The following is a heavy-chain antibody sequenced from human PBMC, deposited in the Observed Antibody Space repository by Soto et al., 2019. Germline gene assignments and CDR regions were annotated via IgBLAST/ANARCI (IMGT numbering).Heavy chain of an antibody. Sequence: GGSLRLSCAASGVTFSNYAMTWVRQTPGKGLEWVSGISGSGGTTFYAGSVKGRFSIFRDNSKNTMYLQLNSLRAEDTAIYYCALSFCSRTTCPPLNSYFYMDVWGKGTTVTVSS. J-gene: IGHJ6*03. CDR1: GVTFSNYA. V-gene: IGHV3-23*01. D-gene: IGHD2-2*01. CDR3: ALSFCSRTTCPPLNSYFYMDV. CDR2: ISGSGGTT.